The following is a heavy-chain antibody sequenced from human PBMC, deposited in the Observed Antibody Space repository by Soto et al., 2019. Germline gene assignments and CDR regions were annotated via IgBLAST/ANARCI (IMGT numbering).Heavy chain of an antibody. CDR3: ARAMNGGFDY. J-gene: IGHJ4*02. CDR1: GFTFSNYW. CDR2: IKQDGSVK. D-gene: IGHD3-16*01. Sequence: GGSLRLSCAASGFTFSNYWMSWVRQAPGKGLEWVANIKQDGSVKYYVDSVKGRFTISRDNAKNSLYLQMNSLRGEDTAVYYCARAMNGGFDYWGQGTVVTVSS. V-gene: IGHV3-7*01.